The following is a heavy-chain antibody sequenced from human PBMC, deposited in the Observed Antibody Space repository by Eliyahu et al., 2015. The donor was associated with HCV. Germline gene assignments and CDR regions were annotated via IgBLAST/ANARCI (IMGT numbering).Heavy chain of an antibody. CDR1: GGSISSYY. CDR2: IYYSGST. Sequence: QVQLQESGPGLVKPSETLSLTCTVSGGSISSYYWSWIRQPPGKGLEWIGYIYYSGSTNYNPSLKSRVTISVDTSKNQFSLKLSSVTAADTAVYYCARTVTPEDAFDIWGQGTMVTVSS. CDR3: ARTVTPEDAFDI. V-gene: IGHV4-59*01. J-gene: IGHJ3*02. D-gene: IGHD1-14*01.